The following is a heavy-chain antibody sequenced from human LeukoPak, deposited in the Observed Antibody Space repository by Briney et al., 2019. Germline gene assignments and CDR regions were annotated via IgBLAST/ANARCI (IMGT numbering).Heavy chain of an antibody. V-gene: IGHV3-21*01. J-gene: IGHJ4*02. CDR1: GFTFSSYS. CDR3: AGYAGAPSTFDY. D-gene: IGHD2-2*01. Sequence: GGSLRLSCAASGFTFSSYSMNWVRQAPGKGLEWVSSISSSSSYIYYADSVKGRFTISRDNAKNSLYLQMNSLRAEDTAVYYCAGYAGAPSTFDYWGQGTLVTVSS. CDR2: ISSSSSYI.